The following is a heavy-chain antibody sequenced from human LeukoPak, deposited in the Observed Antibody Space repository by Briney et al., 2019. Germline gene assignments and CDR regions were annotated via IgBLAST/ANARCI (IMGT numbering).Heavy chain of an antibody. CDR3: AKTYYYGSGSPNYFDY. J-gene: IGHJ4*02. Sequence: GESLKVSCKGSGYSFTSYWIGWVCQMPGKGLEWMGIIYPGDSDTRYSPSFQGQVTISADKSISTAYLQWSSLKASDTAMYYCAKTYYYGSGSPNYFDYWGQGTLVTVSS. CDR2: IYPGDSDT. D-gene: IGHD3-10*01. CDR1: GYSFTSYW. V-gene: IGHV5-51*01.